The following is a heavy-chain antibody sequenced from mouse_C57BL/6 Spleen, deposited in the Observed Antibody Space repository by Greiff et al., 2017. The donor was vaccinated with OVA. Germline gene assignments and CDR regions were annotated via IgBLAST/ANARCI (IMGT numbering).Heavy chain of an antibody. CDR3: GITTVVARGYYFDY. V-gene: IGHV1-59*01. J-gene: IGHJ2*01. CDR1: GYTFTSYW. Sequence: QVQLQQPGAELVRPGTSVKLSCKASGYTFTSYWMHWVKQRPGQGLEWIGVIDPSDSYTNYNQKFKGKATLTVDTSSSTAYMQLSSLTSEDSAVYYCGITTVVARGYYFDYWGQGTTLTVSS. CDR2: IDPSDSYT. D-gene: IGHD1-1*01.